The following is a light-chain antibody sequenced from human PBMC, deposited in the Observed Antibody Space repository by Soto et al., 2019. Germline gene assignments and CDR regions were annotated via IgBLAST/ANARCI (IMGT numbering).Light chain of an antibody. CDR2: DVS. V-gene: IGKV3-11*01. J-gene: IGKJ4*01. Sequence: EVVLTQSPATLSLSPGERATLSCRASQSVYSYLAWYQQKPGQPPRLLISDVSNRATGIPARFSGSGYGTDLPLTISSLEPEDFAIYYCQHRNDWPFTFGGGTKVEIK. CDR1: QSVYSY. CDR3: QHRNDWPFT.